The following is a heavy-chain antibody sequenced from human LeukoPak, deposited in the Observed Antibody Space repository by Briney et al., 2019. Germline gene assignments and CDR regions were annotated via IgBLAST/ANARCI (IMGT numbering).Heavy chain of an antibody. J-gene: IGHJ6*02. CDR1: GGSISSGSYY. CDR2: IYTSGST. D-gene: IGHD5-18*01. V-gene: IGHV4-61*02. CDR3: ARVDTAMVTVPHYYYGMDV. Sequence: SETLSLTCTVSGGSISSGSYYWSWIRQPAGKGLEWIGRIYTSGSTNYNPSLKSRVTISVDTSKNQFSLKLSSVTAADTAVYYCARVDTAMVTVPHYYYGMDVWGQGTTVTVSS.